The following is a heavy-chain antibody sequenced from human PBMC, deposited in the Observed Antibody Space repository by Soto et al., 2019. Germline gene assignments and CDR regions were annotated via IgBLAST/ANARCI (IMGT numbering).Heavy chain of an antibody. V-gene: IGHV1-3*05. CDR1: GYTFTSYA. CDR3: ARSSGYYVIDDY. Sequence: QVQLVQSGAEEKKPGASVKVSCKASGYTFTSYAMHWVRQAPGQRLEGMGWINAGNGYTKYSQKFQGRVTITRDPSASTAYMELSSLRSEDTAVYYCARSSGYYVIDDYWGQGTLVTVSS. CDR2: INAGNGYT. D-gene: IGHD3-22*01. J-gene: IGHJ4*02.